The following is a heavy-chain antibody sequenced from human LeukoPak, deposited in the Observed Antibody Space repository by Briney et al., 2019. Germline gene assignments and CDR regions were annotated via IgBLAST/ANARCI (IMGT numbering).Heavy chain of an antibody. V-gene: IGHV3-15*01. Sequence: GGSLRLSCAASGLSFSDAWMSWVRQAPGKGLEWVGRIKSKSAGGTTDYVASVNGRFTISRDDSKNTLYLQMNSLKTEDTAVYYCTGPPDWGQGTLVTVSS. CDR1: GLSFSDAW. J-gene: IGHJ4*02. CDR2: IKSKSAGGTT. CDR3: TGPPD.